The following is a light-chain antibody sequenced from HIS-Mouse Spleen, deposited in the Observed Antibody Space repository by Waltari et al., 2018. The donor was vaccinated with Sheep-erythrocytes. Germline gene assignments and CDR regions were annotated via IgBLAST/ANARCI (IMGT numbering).Light chain of an antibody. CDR2: DVS. Sequence: QSALTQPRSVSGSPGQSVTISCTGTSSDVGGYNYVSWYHQHPGKSPKLSIYDVSKRPSGVSDSFSGDKSGNTASLTISVLQAEEEADYYCCSYAGSYTFWVFGGGTKLTVL. CDR3: CSYAGSYTFWV. J-gene: IGLJ3*02. CDR1: SSDVGGYNY. V-gene: IGLV2-11*01.